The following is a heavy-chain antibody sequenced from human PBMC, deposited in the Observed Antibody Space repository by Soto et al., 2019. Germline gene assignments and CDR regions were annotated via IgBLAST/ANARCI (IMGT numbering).Heavy chain of an antibody. Sequence: ASVKVSCKASGGTFSSYTISWVRQAPGQGLEWMGRIIPILGIANYAQKFQGRVTITADKSTSTAYMELSSLRSEDTAVYYCARAKGYYGSGSYYIDAEENFDYWGQGTLVTVSS. V-gene: IGHV1-69*02. J-gene: IGHJ4*02. CDR2: IIPILGIA. CDR1: GGTFSSYT. CDR3: ARAKGYYGSGSYYIDAEENFDY. D-gene: IGHD3-10*01.